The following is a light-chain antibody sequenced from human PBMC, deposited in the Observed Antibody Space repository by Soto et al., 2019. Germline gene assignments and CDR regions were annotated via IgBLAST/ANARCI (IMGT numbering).Light chain of an antibody. CDR3: ASFRSGTILV. J-gene: IGLJ1*01. Sequence: QSVLTQPGSVSGSPGQSVTISCTGPRSDIGDSNFISWYQHSPGKAPRLLIYEVNNRPSGVSKRFSGSKAGNTASLTISGLLDDDEADYLCASFRSGTILVFGSEPKV. CDR1: RSDIGDSNF. CDR2: EVN. V-gene: IGLV2-14*01.